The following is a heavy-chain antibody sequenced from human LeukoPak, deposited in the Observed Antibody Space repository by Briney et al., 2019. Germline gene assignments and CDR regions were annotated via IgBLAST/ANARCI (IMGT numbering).Heavy chain of an antibody. V-gene: IGHV3-7*01. CDR1: GFSFRSSW. D-gene: IGHD5-24*01. J-gene: IGHJ4*02. CDR2: INPEGSQT. Sequence: PGESLRLSCAASGFSFRSSWMNWVRQAPGKGLQWVANINPEGSQTRFVDSVMGRFTMSKDNVKNSLYLQMNSLRVEDTAVFHCAAWTDRGYNFWGQGTVVTVSS. CDR3: AAWTDRGYNF.